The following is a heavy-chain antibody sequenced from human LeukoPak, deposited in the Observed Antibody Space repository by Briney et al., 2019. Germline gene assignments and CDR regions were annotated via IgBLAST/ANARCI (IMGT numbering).Heavy chain of an antibody. Sequence: GASLKVSCKASGYTFTGYSMHWVRQAPGQGLEWMGWINPNSGVTNHAQKFQGRVTMTRDTSISTAYMELSSLRSDDTAVYYCARVGVEGASCYDYWGQGTLVTVSS. CDR3: ARVGVEGASCYDY. CDR1: GYTFTGYS. V-gene: IGHV1-2*02. CDR2: INPNSGVT. J-gene: IGHJ4*02. D-gene: IGHD2-2*01.